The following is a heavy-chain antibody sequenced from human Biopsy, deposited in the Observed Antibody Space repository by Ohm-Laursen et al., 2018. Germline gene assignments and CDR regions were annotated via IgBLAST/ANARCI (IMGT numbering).Heavy chain of an antibody. D-gene: IGHD3-22*01. Sequence: SLRLSCSASGFTFSSHGMHWVRQAPGKGLEWVAHFSYDGINKHYADSVKGRFTISRDNSKNTLSLQMNSLRVEDTAMYYCLRAAASGYYRAADFWGQGTLVTVSS. CDR1: GFTFSSHG. V-gene: IGHV3-30*03. CDR3: LRAAASGYYRAADF. CDR2: FSYDGINK. J-gene: IGHJ4*02.